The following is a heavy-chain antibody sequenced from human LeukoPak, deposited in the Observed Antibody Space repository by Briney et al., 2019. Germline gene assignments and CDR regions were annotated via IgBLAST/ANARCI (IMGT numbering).Heavy chain of an antibody. CDR1: GFTFSGYW. J-gene: IGHJ4*02. D-gene: IGHD1-14*01. V-gene: IGHV3-7*01. CDR3: ARDRPGKYYFDS. Sequence: GESLRHSCEASGFTFSGYWMSWVRQAPGRGLEWVADINGDGTTIYYVDSVKGRSTISRDNAKNSVFLQLNNLRDEDSAVYFCARDRPGKYYFDSWGQGALVIVSS. CDR2: INGDGTTI.